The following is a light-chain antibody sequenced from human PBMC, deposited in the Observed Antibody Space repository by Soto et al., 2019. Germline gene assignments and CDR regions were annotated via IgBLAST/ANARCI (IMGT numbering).Light chain of an antibody. CDR1: SSDVGSYNL. V-gene: IGLV2-23*01. Sequence: QSALTQPASVSGSPGQSITISCTGTSSDVGSYNLVSWYQQHPGKAPKLMIYEGSKRLSGVSNRFSGSKSGNTASLTISGLQAEDEADYYCCSYAGSSTYVFGTGTKVTV. CDR2: EGS. J-gene: IGLJ1*01. CDR3: CSYAGSSTYV.